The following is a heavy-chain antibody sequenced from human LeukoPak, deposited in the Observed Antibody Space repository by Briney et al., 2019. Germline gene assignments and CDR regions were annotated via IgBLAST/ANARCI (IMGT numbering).Heavy chain of an antibody. CDR3: ARVPLYYGSGSYLDY. J-gene: IGHJ4*02. CDR1: GGSISSGDYY. V-gene: IGHV4-39*07. Sequence: SETLSLTCTVSGGSISSGDYYWSWIRQPPGKGLEWIGEINHSGSTNYNPSLKSRVTISVDTSKNQFSLKLSSVTAADTAVYYCARVPLYYGSGSYLDYWGQGTLVTVSS. D-gene: IGHD3-10*01. CDR2: INHSGST.